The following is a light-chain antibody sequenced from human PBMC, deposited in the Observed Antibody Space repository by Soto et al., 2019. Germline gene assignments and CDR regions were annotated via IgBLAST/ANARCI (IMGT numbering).Light chain of an antibody. V-gene: IGKV3-11*01. CDR2: DAS. CDR1: QSISTY. Sequence: EVVLTQSPATLSLSPGERATLSCRASQSISTYLAWYQQKPGRSPRLLISDASNRATGIPARFSGSGTGTDFTLTISSLEPEDFAVYYCQQYHKWPPFTFGGGTKVDIK. CDR3: QQYHKWPPFT. J-gene: IGKJ4*01.